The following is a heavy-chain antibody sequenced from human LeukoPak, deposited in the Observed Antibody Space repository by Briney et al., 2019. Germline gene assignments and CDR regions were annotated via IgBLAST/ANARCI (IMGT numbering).Heavy chain of an antibody. V-gene: IGHV1-69*04. Sequence: SVKVSCKASGGTFNTYDINWVRQAPGQGLEWMGRIIPGLHITNYAQRFHGRVTISADKSTSTTYLELNNLGSEDTAVYFCSLSKRTSDGSAVDYWGPGTLAAVSS. CDR2: IIPGLHIT. J-gene: IGHJ4*02. CDR3: SLSKRTSDGSAVDY. D-gene: IGHD5-24*01. CDR1: GGTFNTYD.